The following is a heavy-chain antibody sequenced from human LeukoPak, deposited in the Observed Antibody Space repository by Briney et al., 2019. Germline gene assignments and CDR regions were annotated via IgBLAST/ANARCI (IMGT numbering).Heavy chain of an antibody. V-gene: IGHV3-49*04. CDR2: IRTKDYGGTR. CDR3: TRDGLIGSGWSFDY. CDR1: GFTFGDYA. Sequence: PGRSLRLSCTSSGFTFGDYAMSWVRQAPGKGLEWVGFIRTKDYGGTREYAASVKGRFTISRDDSKSIVYLQMNSLKTGDTAVYYCTRDGLIGSGWSFDYWGQGTLVTVSS. J-gene: IGHJ4*02. D-gene: IGHD6-19*01.